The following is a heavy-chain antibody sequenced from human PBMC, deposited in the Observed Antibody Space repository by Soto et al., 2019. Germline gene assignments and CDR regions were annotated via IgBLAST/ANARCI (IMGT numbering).Heavy chain of an antibody. D-gene: IGHD3-10*01. CDR1: GFTLTTYT. Sequence: EVQLVESGGGLVKPGGCLRLSCEASGFTLTTYTMTWVRQASGKGLEWVSSITSSSGHIYYADSVKGRFTIPRDKARNSLYLQMNSLRAEDTAVYYCVRERGLSSFYGMDVWGHGPTVTVSS. V-gene: IGHV3-21*02. CDR3: VRERGLSSFYGMDV. J-gene: IGHJ6*02. CDR2: ITSSSGHI.